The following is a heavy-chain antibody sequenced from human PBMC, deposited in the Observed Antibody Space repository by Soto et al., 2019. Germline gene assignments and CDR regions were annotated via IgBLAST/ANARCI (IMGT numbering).Heavy chain of an antibody. Sequence: QLQLQESGPGLVKPSETLSLTCTVSGGSISSSSYYWGWIRQPPGKGLEWIGSIYYSGSTYYNPSLKRRVTMSVDTSKNQFSLKLSSVTAAATAVYYCARNAPPRHSSSFKVVDYWGQGTLVTVSS. CDR2: IYYSGST. CDR3: ARNAPPRHSSSFKVVDY. CDR1: GGSISSSSYY. V-gene: IGHV4-39*01. D-gene: IGHD6-6*01. J-gene: IGHJ4*02.